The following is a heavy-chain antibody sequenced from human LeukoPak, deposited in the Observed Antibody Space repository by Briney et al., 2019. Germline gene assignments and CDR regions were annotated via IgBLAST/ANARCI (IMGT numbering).Heavy chain of an antibody. CDR2: INWNGGST. V-gene: IGHV3-20*04. CDR3: ARVGYYYDSSGSYLD. Sequence: GGSLSFYCAASGFTFDDYGMSWLRQAPGKGLEWVISINWNGGSTGYADSVKGRFTISRDNGKTSMYLQMNSLRAEDTALYYCARVGYYYDSSGSYLDWGQGTLVTVSS. D-gene: IGHD3-22*01. J-gene: IGHJ4*02. CDR1: GFTFDDYG.